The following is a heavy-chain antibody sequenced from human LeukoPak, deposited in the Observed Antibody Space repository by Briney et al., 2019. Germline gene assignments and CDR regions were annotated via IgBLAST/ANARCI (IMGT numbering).Heavy chain of an antibody. J-gene: IGHJ4*02. D-gene: IGHD3-10*01. V-gene: IGHV4-59*12. CDR2: IYYSGST. CDR1: GGSISSYY. CDR3: ARDATGMGNYFDY. Sequence: PSETLSLTCTVSGGSISSYYWSWIRQPPGKGLEWIGYIYYSGSTNYNPSLKSRVTISVDTSKNQFSLRLTSVTAADTALYYCARDATGMGNYFDYWGQGTLVTVSS.